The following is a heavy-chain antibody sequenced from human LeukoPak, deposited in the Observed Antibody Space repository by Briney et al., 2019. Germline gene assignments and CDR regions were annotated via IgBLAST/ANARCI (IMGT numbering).Heavy chain of an antibody. J-gene: IGHJ4*02. CDR1: GFTFDDYA. V-gene: IGHV3-43D*03. CDR3: AKARYYDSSGYIDY. D-gene: IGHD3-22*01. Sequence: GGSLRLSCAASGFTFDDYAMHWVRQAPGKGLEWVSLISWDGGSTYYADSVKGRFTISRDNSKNSLYLQMNSLRAEDTALYYCAKARYYDSSGYIDYWGQGTLVTVSS. CDR2: ISWDGGST.